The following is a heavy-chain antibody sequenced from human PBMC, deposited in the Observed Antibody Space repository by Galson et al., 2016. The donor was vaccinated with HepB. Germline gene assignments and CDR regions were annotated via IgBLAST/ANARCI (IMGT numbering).Heavy chain of an antibody. CDR2: IYYSGST. Sequence: SETLSLTCTVSGGSISGYYCAWIRQPPGKGLEWIGYIYYSGSTNYNPSLKSRVTISADTSKNQFSLNLSSVTAVDTAVYYCAAGYNWDFWGPGTLVSVS. CDR3: AAGYNWDF. CDR1: GGSISGYY. D-gene: IGHD1-7*01. J-gene: IGHJ1*01. V-gene: IGHV4-59*13.